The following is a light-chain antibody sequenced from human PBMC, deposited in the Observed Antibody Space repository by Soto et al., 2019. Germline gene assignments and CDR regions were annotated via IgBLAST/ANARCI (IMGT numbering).Light chain of an antibody. J-gene: IGLJ2*01. V-gene: IGLV2-8*01. Sequence: QSALTQPPSASGSPGQSVTISCTGTSGDVGAYNYVSWYQQHPGKAPKLMIYDVSKRPSWVPDRFSGSKSVNTASLTVSGLQSEYEADYYCSSYVGSNAVVFGGGTKLTVL. CDR1: SGDVGAYNY. CDR2: DVS. CDR3: SSYVGSNAVV.